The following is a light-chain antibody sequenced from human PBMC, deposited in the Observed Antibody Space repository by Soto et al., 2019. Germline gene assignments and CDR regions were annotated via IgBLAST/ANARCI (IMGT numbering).Light chain of an antibody. J-gene: IGLJ1*01. Sequence: QSVLTQPPSVSAAPGQKVTISCSGSSSNIGKSHVSWYQHLPGTAPKLLIYDTYKRPSGIPDRLYGSKSGTAATLDITGLQTGDEADYYWATWDDSLSAAVFGPGTKVTVL. CDR1: SSNIGKSH. V-gene: IGLV1-51*01. CDR3: ATWDDSLSAAV. CDR2: DTY.